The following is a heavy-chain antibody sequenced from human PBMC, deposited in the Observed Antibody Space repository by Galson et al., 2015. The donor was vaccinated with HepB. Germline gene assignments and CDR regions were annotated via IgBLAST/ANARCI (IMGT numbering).Heavy chain of an antibody. CDR2: IKSKTDGGTT. CDR3: TTSTGYSSGWYNYYYYCGMDV. D-gene: IGHD6-19*01. CDR1: GFTFSNAW. Sequence: SLRLSCAASGFTFSNAWMSWVRQAPGKGLEWVGRIKSKTDGGTTDYAAPVKGRFTISRDDSKNTLYLQMNSLKTEDTAVYYCTTSTGYSSGWYNYYYYCGMDVWGQGTTVTVSS. V-gene: IGHV3-15*01. J-gene: IGHJ6*02.